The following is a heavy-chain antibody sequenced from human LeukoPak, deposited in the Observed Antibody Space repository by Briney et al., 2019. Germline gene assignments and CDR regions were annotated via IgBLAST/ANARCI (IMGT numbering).Heavy chain of an antibody. D-gene: IGHD2-2*01. CDR2: ISGSGGST. J-gene: IGHJ6*02. Sequence: PGGSLRLSCAASGFTFSSYAMSWVRQAPGKGLEWVSAISGSGGSTYYADSVKGRFTISRDNSKNTLYLQMNSLRAEDTAVYYCAKSGQYCSSTSCYARVLHPDYYYYGMDVWGQGTTVTVSS. CDR1: GFTFSSYA. V-gene: IGHV3-23*01. CDR3: AKSGQYCSSTSCYARVLHPDYYYYGMDV.